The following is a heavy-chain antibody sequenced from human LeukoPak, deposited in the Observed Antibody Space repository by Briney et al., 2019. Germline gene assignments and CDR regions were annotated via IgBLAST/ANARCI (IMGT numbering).Heavy chain of an antibody. V-gene: IGHV1-2*02. CDR1: GDTFTAYY. CDR3: ARGAHYHDSSEGYDY. D-gene: IGHD3-22*01. CDR2: ITPNSGGT. J-gene: IGHJ4*02. Sequence: GASVKVSCKASGDTFTAYYMHWVRQAPGQGREWMGWITPNSGGTNYAQKFQGRVTMTRDTSISTAYMELSRLRSHDTAVYYCARGAHYHDSSEGYDYWGQGTLVTVSS.